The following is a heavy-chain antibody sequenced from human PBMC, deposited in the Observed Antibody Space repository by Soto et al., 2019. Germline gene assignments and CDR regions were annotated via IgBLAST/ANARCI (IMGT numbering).Heavy chain of an antibody. V-gene: IGHV4-59*01. CDR1: GGSISSYY. CDR2: IYYSGST. CDR3: ATSIAARYLWFDP. D-gene: IGHD6-6*01. J-gene: IGHJ5*02. Sequence: SETLSLTCTVSGGSISSYYWSWIRQPPGKGLEWIGYIYYSGSTNYNPSLKSRVTISVDTSKNQFSLKLSSVTAAYSALYYCATSIAARYLWFDPWGQGTLVTVSS.